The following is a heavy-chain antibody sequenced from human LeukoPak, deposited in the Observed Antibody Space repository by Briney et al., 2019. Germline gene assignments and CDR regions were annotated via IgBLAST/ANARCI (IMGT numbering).Heavy chain of an antibody. V-gene: IGHV1-69*13. CDR3: ARVSIVDPEDAFDI. CDR1: GGTFSSYA. CDR2: IIPIFGTA. Sequence: VASVKVSCKASGGTFSSYAISWVRQAPGQGLEWMGGIIPIFGTANYAQKFQGRVTITADESTSTAYMELSSLRSEDTAVYYCARVSIVDPEDAFDIWGQGTMVTVSS. J-gene: IGHJ3*02. D-gene: IGHD1-14*01.